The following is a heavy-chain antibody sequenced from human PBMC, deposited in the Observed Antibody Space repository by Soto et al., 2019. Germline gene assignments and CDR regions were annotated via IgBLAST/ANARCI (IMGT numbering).Heavy chain of an antibody. V-gene: IGHV1-46*01. CDR3: ASSNIAATGFYYYGMDV. CDR2: INPSGGST. D-gene: IGHD6-13*01. J-gene: IGHJ6*02. Sequence: ASVKASCKSSGYTITSYYMHWVRQAPEQGLEWMGIINPSGGSTSYAQKFQGRVTMTRDTSTSTVYMELSSLRSEDTAVYYCASSNIAATGFYYYGMDVWGRGTTVTVSS. CDR1: GYTITSYY.